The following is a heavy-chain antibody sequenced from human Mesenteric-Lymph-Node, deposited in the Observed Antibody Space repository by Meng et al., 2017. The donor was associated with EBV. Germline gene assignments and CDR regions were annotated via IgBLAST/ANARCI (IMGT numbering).Heavy chain of an antibody. V-gene: IGHV4-4*02. CDR2: IFHSWST. CDR1: GGSISRSNL. Sequence: GRLRGSAHGELKQSGTPSLTSGVSGGSISRSNLLRWVRQPPGKGLEWIGEIFHSWSTNYNPSLRSRVIISVDKSTNQFSLKLSSVIAADTAVYYCAKITNSGGFNYFDYWGQGTLVTVSS. CDR3: AKITNSGGFNYFDY. D-gene: IGHD2-15*01. J-gene: IGHJ4*02.